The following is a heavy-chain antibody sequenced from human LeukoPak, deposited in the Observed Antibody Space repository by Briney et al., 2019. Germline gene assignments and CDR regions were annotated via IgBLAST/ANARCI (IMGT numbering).Heavy chain of an antibody. CDR2: IYPGDSDT. D-gene: IGHD6-13*01. V-gene: IGHV5-51*01. J-gene: IGHJ5*02. Sequence: GESLKISCKGSGYSFTSYWIGWVRQLPRKGLEWMGIIYPGDSDTRYSPSLQRQVTISADNSISPTYLQWSSLKPSDTAMYYCARSIAAAGVYNWFAPGGQGTLATASS. CDR3: ARSIAAAGVYNWFAP. CDR1: GYSFTSYW.